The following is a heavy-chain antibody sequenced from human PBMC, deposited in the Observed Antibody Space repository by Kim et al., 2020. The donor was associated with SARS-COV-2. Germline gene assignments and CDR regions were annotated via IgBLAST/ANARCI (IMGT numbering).Heavy chain of an antibody. J-gene: IGHJ2*01. CDR3: ARAEYSSSWYHWYFDL. CDR1: GFTFSSYW. D-gene: IGHD6-13*01. CDR2: INSDGSST. V-gene: IGHV3-74*01. Sequence: GGSLRLSCAASGFTFSSYWMHWVRQAPGKGLVWVSRINSDGSSTSYADSVKGRFTISRDNAKNTLYLQMNNLRAEDTAVYYCARAEYSSSWYHWYFDLWGRGTLVTVSS.